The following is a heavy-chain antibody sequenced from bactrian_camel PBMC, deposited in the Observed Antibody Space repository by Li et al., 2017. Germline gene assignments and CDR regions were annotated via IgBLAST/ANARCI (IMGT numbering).Heavy chain of an antibody. V-gene: IGHV3-2*01. CDR2: IFFDFSDT. CDR3: AVRWSGTRCFASARGYNY. CDR1: GYTYSGHC. J-gene: IGHJ4*01. D-gene: IGHD3*01. Sequence: VQLVESGGGSVQAGGSLRLSCAFSGYTYSGHCMGWFRQAPGKGLEWVSSIFFDFSDTYPDSVKGRFTISRDNAENTLFLQMDSLKVEDTAMYYCAVRWSGTRCFASARGYNYNGQGTQVTVS.